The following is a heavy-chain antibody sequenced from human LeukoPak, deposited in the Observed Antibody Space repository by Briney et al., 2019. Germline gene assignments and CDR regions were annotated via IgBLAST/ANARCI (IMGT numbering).Heavy chain of an antibody. Sequence: PGGSLRLSCAASGFTFDDYGMGWVRQAPGKGLEWVSVIYSGGSTYYAGSVKGRFTISRDNSKNTLYLQMNSLRAEDTAVYYCVRGDYGDYTLFDYWGQGTLVTVSS. D-gene: IGHD4-17*01. CDR3: VRGDYGDYTLFDY. CDR1: GFTFDDYG. CDR2: IYSGGST. V-gene: IGHV3-53*01. J-gene: IGHJ4*02.